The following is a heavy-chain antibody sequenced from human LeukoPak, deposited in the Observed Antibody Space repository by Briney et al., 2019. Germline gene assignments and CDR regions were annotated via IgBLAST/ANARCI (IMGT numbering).Heavy chain of an antibody. D-gene: IGHD6-19*01. CDR1: GGSISSYY. Sequence: PSETLSLTCTVSGGSISSYYWSWIRQPPGKGLEWIGYIYYSGSTNYDPSLKSRVTISVDTSKNQFSLKLSSVTAADTAVYYCARGSGWSGFDYWGQGTLVTVSS. J-gene: IGHJ4*02. CDR3: ARGSGWSGFDY. CDR2: IYYSGST. V-gene: IGHV4-59*01.